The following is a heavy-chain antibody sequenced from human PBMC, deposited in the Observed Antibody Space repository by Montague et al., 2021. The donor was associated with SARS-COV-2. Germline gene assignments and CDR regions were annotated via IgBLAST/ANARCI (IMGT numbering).Heavy chain of an antibody. D-gene: IGHD2-15*01. Sequence: SETLSLTCAVYGGSFSAYYWGWIRQPPGKGLEWIGSIYYSGSTYYNPSLKSRVTISVDTSKNQFSLKLSSVTAADTAVYYCASTPIVVVVAADYYFDYWGQGTLVTVSS. CDR2: IYYSGST. V-gene: IGHV4-39*01. CDR1: GGSFSAYY. J-gene: IGHJ4*02. CDR3: ASTPIVVVVAADYYFDY.